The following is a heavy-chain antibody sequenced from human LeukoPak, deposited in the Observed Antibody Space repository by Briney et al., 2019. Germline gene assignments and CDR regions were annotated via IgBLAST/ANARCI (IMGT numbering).Heavy chain of an antibody. Sequence: PGGSLRLSCAASGFTFSSYGMHRVRQAPGKGLEWVAVIWYDGSNKYYADSVKGRFTISRDNSKNTLYLQMNSLRAEDTAVYYCARGSDILTAKAGFDYWGQGTLVTVSS. CDR1: GFTFSSYG. CDR2: IWYDGSNK. J-gene: IGHJ4*02. V-gene: IGHV3-33*01. CDR3: ARGSDILTAKAGFDY. D-gene: IGHD3-9*01.